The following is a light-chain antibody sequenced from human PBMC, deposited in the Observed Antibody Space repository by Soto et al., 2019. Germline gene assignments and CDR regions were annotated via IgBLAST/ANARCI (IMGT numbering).Light chain of an antibody. CDR2: KNN. J-gene: IGLJ3*02. CDR1: GSNAGASYD. CDR3: QSYDNILSGPL. V-gene: IGLV1-40*01. Sequence: QPVLTQPPSVSGAPGQTITMSCTGSGSNAGASYDVHWYQVLPGAGPRLLIYKNNNRPSGVPDRFSGSKSGTSASLAITGLRAEDEADYYCQSYDNILSGPLFGGGTQLTVL.